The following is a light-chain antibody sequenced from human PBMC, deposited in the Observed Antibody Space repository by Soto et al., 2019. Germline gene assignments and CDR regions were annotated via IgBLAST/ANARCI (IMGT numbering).Light chain of an antibody. Sequence: EIVMTQSPATLSVSPGERATLSCRASQSVSSNLAWYQQKPGQAPRLLIYDTSTRATGISARFSGSGSGTDFTLTICGLQSEDFAVYYCKEYNNWPPSCTFGQGTKVDIK. CDR3: KEYNNWPPSCT. J-gene: IGKJ1*01. CDR2: DTS. V-gene: IGKV3-15*01. CDR1: QSVSSN.